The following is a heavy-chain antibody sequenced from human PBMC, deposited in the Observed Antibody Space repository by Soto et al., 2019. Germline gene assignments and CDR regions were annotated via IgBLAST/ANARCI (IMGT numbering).Heavy chain of an antibody. V-gene: IGHV1-46*01. D-gene: IGHD2-2*01. CDR2: INPSGGST. CDR3: ARGQEVVGPAAPNWFDP. CDR1: GYTFTSYY. J-gene: IGHJ5*01. Sequence: QEQLVKSGAEVKKPGASVKVSCKASGYTFTSYYMHWVRQAPGQGLAWMGIINPSGGSTSYAQKLQGRVTMTWDKYTSTVYRELSRLKSEDTAVYYCARGQEVVGPAAPNWFDPLGQGTLVTVSS.